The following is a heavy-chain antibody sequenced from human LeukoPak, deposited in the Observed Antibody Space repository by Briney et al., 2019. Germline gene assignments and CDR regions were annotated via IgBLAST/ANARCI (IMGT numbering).Heavy chain of an antibody. CDR1: GFTFRDYW. CDR2: IKGDGSHT. V-gene: IGHV3-74*01. J-gene: IGHJ6*02. Sequence: GGSLRLSCAASGFTFRDYWMHWIRQAPGKGLVWVSRIKGDGSHTIYADSVKGRFTISRDNAKNTLYLQMKSLRAEDAAIYYCAKDLSYRPGYCSGGVCYSGPYGMDVWGQGTTVTVSS. D-gene: IGHD2-15*01. CDR3: AKDLSYRPGYCSGGVCYSGPYGMDV.